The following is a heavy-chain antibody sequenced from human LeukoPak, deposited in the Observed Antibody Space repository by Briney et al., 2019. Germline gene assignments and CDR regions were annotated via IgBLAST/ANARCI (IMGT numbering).Heavy chain of an antibody. CDR2: ITHSGGT. CDR1: GGSLNSYY. V-gene: IGHV4-59*01. D-gene: IGHD7-27*01. Sequence: PSETLSLTCTVSGGSLNSYYWSWIRQPPGKGLEWIGFITHSGGTDFDSSLGGRVTISVDTSKNQFSLRLTSMTAADTAVCFCARGRISNWGFEGTLFDAWGQGVLVTVSS. J-gene: IGHJ4*02. CDR3: ARGRISNWGFEGTLFDA.